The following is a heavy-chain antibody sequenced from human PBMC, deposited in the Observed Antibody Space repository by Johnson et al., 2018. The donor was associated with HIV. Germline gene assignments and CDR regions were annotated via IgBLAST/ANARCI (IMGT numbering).Heavy chain of an antibody. J-gene: IGHJ3*02. CDR1: GFTFSSYW. D-gene: IGHD3-22*01. V-gene: IGHV3-74*01. CDR2: INSDGSST. CDR3: AGAVVGVCWGGDDACDS. Sequence: VQLVESGGGLVQPGGSLRLSCAASGFTFSSYWMHWVRQAPGKGLVWVSRINSDGSSTTYADSVKGRFTISRDNAKNTLYLQMNSLRAEDTAVYYCAGAVVGVCWGGDDACDSWGQGTMGTVSS.